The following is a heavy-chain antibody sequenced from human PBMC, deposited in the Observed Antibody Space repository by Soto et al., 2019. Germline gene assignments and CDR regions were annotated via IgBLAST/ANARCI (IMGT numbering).Heavy chain of an antibody. CDR2: IYPGDSDA. V-gene: IGHV5-51*01. D-gene: IGHD3-16*01. Sequence: GESLKISCKGSGYSFSTYWIGWVRQMPGKGLEWMGIIYPGDSDARYSPSFKGQVTISVDESITTAFLQWSSLKASDTAMYYCARSQFDYVWGTSGYFDSWGQGTLVTVSS. CDR3: ARSQFDYVWGTSGYFDS. J-gene: IGHJ4*02. CDR1: GYSFSTYW.